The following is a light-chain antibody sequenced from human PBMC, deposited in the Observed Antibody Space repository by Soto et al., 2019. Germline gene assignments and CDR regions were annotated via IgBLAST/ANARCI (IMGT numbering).Light chain of an antibody. CDR1: SSDVGAYDY. J-gene: IGLJ3*02. Sequence: QSVLTQPASVSGSPGQSITISCTGTSSDVGAYDYVSWYQQNPGKAPKLIISEVSDRPSGVSNRFSGSKSGNTASQTISGLQAEDEADYFCSSYTTTNTLWVFGGGTKLTVL. CDR2: EVS. V-gene: IGLV2-14*01. CDR3: SSYTTTNTLWV.